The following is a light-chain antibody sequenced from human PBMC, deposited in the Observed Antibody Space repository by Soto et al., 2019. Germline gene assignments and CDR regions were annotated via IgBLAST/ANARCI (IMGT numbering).Light chain of an antibody. J-gene: IGLJ2*01. Sequence: QAVVTQEPSFSVSPGGTVTLTCGLTSGSVSTRYYPSWYQQTPGQAPRTLIYSTDTPSSGVPDRFSGSILGNKAALTIPGAQADAESVYYCLLYMGSGISLFGGGTKVTVL. CDR1: SGSVSTRYY. CDR2: STD. V-gene: IGLV8-61*01. CDR3: LLYMGSGISL.